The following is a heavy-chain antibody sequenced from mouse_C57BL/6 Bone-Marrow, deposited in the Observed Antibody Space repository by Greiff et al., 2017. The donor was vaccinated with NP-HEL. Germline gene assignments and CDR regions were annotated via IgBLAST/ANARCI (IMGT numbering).Heavy chain of an antibody. CDR1: GFTFSSYG. Sequence: DVMLVESGGDLVKPGGSLKLSCAASGFTFSSYGMSWVRQTPDKRLEWVATISSGGSYTYYPDSVKGRFTISRDNAKNTLYLQMSSLKSEDTAMYYCAGDGSYWGQGTTLTVSS. V-gene: IGHV5-6*02. J-gene: IGHJ2*01. CDR2: ISSGGSYT. CDR3: AGDGSY. D-gene: IGHD2-3*01.